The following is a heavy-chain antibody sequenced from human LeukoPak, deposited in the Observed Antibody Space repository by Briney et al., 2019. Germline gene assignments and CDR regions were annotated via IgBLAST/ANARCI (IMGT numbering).Heavy chain of an antibody. V-gene: IGHV3-64*01. J-gene: IGHJ6*03. D-gene: IGHD5-18*01. CDR2: ISSNGGST. Sequence: GGSLRLSCAASGFTFSSYAMHWVRQAPRKGLEYVSAISSNGGSTYYANSVKGRFTISRDNSKNTLYLQMGSLRAEDLAVYYCARDKSAMVPIGYMDVWGKGTTVTISS. CDR3: ARDKSAMVPIGYMDV. CDR1: GFTFSSYA.